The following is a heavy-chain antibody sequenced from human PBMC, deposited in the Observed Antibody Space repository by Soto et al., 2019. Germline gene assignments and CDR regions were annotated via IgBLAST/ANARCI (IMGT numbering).Heavy chain of an antibody. CDR3: AKDLRDIVVVPAADLYYYYGMDV. V-gene: IGHV3-30*18. CDR1: GFTFSSYG. Sequence: PGGSLGLSCAASGFTFSSYGMHWVRKAPGKGLEWVAVISYDGSNKYYADSVKGRFTISRDNSKNTLYLQMNSLRAEDTAVYYCAKDLRDIVVVPAADLYYYYGMDVWGQGTTVTVSS. CDR2: ISYDGSNK. J-gene: IGHJ6*02. D-gene: IGHD2-2*01.